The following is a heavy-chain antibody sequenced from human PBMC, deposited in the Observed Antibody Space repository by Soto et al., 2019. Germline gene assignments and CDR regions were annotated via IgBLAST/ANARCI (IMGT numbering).Heavy chain of an antibody. V-gene: IGHV1-46*01. CDR2: INPSGGST. CDR1: GYTFTSYY. J-gene: IGHJ6*02. D-gene: IGHD1-7*01. Sequence: ASVKVSCKASGYTFTSYYMHWLRQAPGQGLEWMGIINPSGGSTSYAQKFQGRVTMTRDTSTSTVYMELSSLRSEDTAVYYCARVSLQELPRNYYYYGMDVWGQGTTVTVSS. CDR3: ARVSLQELPRNYYYYGMDV.